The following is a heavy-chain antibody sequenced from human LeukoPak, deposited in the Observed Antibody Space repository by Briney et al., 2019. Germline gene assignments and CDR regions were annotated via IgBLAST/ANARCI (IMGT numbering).Heavy chain of an antibody. Sequence: GESLKISCKGSGYSFTSYWIGWVRQMPGKGLEWMGIIYPGDSDTRYSPSFQGQVTISADKSISTAYLQWSSLKASDTAMYYCARPTSGIQLWDRGYNWFDPWGQRTLVTVSS. V-gene: IGHV5-51*01. D-gene: IGHD5-18*01. J-gene: IGHJ5*02. CDR1: GYSFTSYW. CDR3: ARPTSGIQLWDRGYNWFDP. CDR2: IYPGDSDT.